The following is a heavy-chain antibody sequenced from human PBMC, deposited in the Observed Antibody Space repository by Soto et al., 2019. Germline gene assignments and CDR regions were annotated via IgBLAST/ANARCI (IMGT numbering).Heavy chain of an antibody. V-gene: IGHV1-69*13. Sequence: GASVKVSCKASGGTFSSYAISWVRQAPGQGLEWMGGIIPIFGTANYAQKFLGRVTITADESTSTAYMELSSLGSEDTAVYYCARDSKYYYDSSGSADYWGQGTLVTVSS. D-gene: IGHD3-22*01. J-gene: IGHJ4*02. CDR2: IIPIFGTA. CDR1: GGTFSSYA. CDR3: ARDSKYYYDSSGSADY.